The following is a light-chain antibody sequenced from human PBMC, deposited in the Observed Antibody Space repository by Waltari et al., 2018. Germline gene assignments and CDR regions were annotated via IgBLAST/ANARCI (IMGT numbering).Light chain of an antibody. Sequence: DVQMTQSPSTLSAPLGARVTITCRASHSIGNWLACYQQQPGKAPKLLIQKTSDLQNGVPSRFSGSGSGTEFTLTISSLQPDEFAIYVCQQSVSYPRTFGQGTKVEV. J-gene: IGKJ1*01. V-gene: IGKV1-5*03. CDR3: QQSVSYPRT. CDR1: HSIGNW. CDR2: KTS.